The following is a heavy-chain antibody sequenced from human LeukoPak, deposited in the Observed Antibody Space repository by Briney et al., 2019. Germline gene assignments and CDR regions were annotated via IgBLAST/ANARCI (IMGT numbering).Heavy chain of an antibody. D-gene: IGHD3-3*01. CDR2: ISAYNGNT. J-gene: IGHJ4*02. V-gene: IGHV1-18*04. CDR3: ARDQQAYYDFWSGYQAGKDYFDY. CDR1: GYTFTGYY. Sequence: ASVKVSCKASGYTFTGYYMHWVRQAPGQGLEWMGWISAYNGNTNYAQKLQGRVTMTTDTSTSTAYMELRSLRSDDTAVYYCARDQQAYYDFWSGYQAGKDYFDYWGQGTLVTVSS.